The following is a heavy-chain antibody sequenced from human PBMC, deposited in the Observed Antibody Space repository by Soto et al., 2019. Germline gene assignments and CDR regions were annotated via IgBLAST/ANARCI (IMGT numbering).Heavy chain of an antibody. CDR3: AKELTWELSGPYGLDV. Sequence: SLRLSCAASGFTFSSYGMYWVRQAPGKGLEWLADISYDGSNEHYADSVKGRFTLSRDNSKKTLYLQMNSLKPEDTAVYYCAKELTWELSGPYGLDVWGQGTTVTVSS. CDR1: GFTFSSYG. J-gene: IGHJ6*02. D-gene: IGHD3-16*02. V-gene: IGHV3-30*18. CDR2: ISYDGSNE.